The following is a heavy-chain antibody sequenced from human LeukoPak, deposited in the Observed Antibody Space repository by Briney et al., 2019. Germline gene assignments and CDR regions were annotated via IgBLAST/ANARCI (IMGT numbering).Heavy chain of an antibody. D-gene: IGHD5-12*01. CDR2: IYYSGST. V-gene: IGHV4-30-4*01. Sequence: SETLSLTCTVSGGSNSRGDYYWSWIRQPPGKGLEWIGYIYYSGSTYYNPSLKSRVTISVDTSKNQFSLKLSSVTAADTAVYYCAREENIVATIYHWGQGTLVTVSS. CDR3: AREENIVATIYH. J-gene: IGHJ4*02. CDR1: GGSNSRGDYY.